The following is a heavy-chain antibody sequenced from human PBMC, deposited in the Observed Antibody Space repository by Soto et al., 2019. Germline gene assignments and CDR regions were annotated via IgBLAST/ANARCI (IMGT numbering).Heavy chain of an antibody. V-gene: IGHV3-21*01. CDR1: GFTFNDYS. J-gene: IGHJ6*02. CDR2: ISSSGTYR. D-gene: IGHD3-10*01. Sequence: TGGSMRLSCEASGFTFNDYSMDWARQAPEKGPEWVSSISSSGTYRYYADSVKGRSAISRDNANNVMYLQMDTLRAEDTAVYYCVRAGHVFDVHYYGLDLWGQGTTVTVSS. CDR3: VRAGHVFDVHYYGLDL.